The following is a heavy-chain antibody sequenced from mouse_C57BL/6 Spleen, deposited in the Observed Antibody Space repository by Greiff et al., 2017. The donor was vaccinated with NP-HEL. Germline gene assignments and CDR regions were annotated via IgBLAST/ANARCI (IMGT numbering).Heavy chain of an antibody. CDR1: GYTFTDYY. CDR2: INPNNGGT. Sequence: VQLKQSGPELVKPGASVKISCKASGYTFTDYYMNWVKQSHGKSLEWIGDINPNNGGTSYNQKFKGKASLTVDKSSSTAYMELRSLTSEDSAVYYCARGPLRYAMDYWGQGTSVTVSS. J-gene: IGHJ4*01. V-gene: IGHV1-26*01. CDR3: ARGPLRYAMDY.